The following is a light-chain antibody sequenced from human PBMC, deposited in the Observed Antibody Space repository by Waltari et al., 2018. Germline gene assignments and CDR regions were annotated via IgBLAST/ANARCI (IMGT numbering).Light chain of an antibody. J-gene: IGKJ1*01. Sequence: EIVMTQSPATLSVSPGERATLSCRASQSVSSNLAWYQQKPCQAPRLLIYGASTRATGIPARFSGSGSGTDFTLTISSLQSEDFALYYCQQYNKWPPWAFGQGTKVEIK. CDR2: GAS. V-gene: IGKV3-15*01. CDR1: QSVSSN. CDR3: QQYNKWPPWA.